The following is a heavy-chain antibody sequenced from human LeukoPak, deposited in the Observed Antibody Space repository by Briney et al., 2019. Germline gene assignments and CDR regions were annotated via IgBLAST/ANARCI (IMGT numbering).Heavy chain of an antibody. CDR1: GYTFTGYY. J-gene: IGHJ4*02. D-gene: IGHD6-19*01. CDR3: ARADSSGWYVDY. Sequence: ASVKVSYKASGYTFTGYYMHWVRQAPGQGLEWMGWINPNSGGTNYAQKFQGRVTMTRDTSISTAYMELSRLRSDDTAVYYCARADSSGWYVDYWGQGTLVTVSS. CDR2: INPNSGGT. V-gene: IGHV1-2*02.